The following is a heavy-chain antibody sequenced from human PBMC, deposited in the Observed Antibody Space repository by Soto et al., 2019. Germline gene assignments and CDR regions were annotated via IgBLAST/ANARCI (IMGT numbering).Heavy chain of an antibody. CDR2: INSDGSST. CDR3: ARGRGSSGWYFDY. Sequence: EVQLVESGGGLAQPGGSMRVSCAASGFSFSNYLMHWVRQVPGRGLVWVSRINSDGSSTNYADSVKGRFTISRDNAKNTLNLRMSSLRAEDTALYFCARGRGSSGWYFDYWGQGTLVTVSS. J-gene: IGHJ4*02. CDR1: GFSFSNYL. D-gene: IGHD6-19*01. V-gene: IGHV3-74*01.